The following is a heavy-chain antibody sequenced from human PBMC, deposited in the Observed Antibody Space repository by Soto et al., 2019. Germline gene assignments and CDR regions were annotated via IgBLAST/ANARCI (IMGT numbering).Heavy chain of an antibody. D-gene: IGHD4-4*01. CDR1: GGSISSRTFW. V-gene: IGHV4-39*01. CDR2: MYYSGSS. CDR3: ARHPRDDYNYGGSGIFDY. J-gene: IGHJ4*02. Sequence: QLQLQESGPGLVKPSETLSLTCSVSGGSISSRTFWWAWIRQPPGKGLEWIGEMYYSGSSYSSPSLKSRVARSVDSSKNQLSLKLNSVTAADTAVYYCARHPRDDYNYGGSGIFDYWGQGPLVTVSS.